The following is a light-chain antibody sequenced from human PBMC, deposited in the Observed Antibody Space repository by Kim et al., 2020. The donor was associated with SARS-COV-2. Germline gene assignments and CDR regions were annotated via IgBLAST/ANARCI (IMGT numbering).Light chain of an antibody. CDR3: QHYYRYPYS. J-gene: IGKJ2*01. CDR1: QDITTW. V-gene: IGKV1-5*03. CDR2: KAS. Sequence: SASVGDGVTITCRASQDITTWLAWYQQRPGKAPNLLIYKASSLESGVPSRFSGSGSGTEFTLTISSLQPDDVATYYCQHYYRYPYSFGQGTKLEI.